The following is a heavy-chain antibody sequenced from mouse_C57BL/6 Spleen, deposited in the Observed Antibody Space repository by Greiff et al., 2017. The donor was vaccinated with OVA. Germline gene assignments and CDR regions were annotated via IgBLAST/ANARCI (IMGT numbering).Heavy chain of an antibody. D-gene: IGHD2-4*01. CDR2: FYPGSGSI. J-gene: IGHJ2*01. V-gene: IGHV1-62-2*01. CDR1: GYTFTEYT. CDR3: ARHEEGIYYDYDYYFDY. Sequence: QVQLKQSGAELVKPGASVKLSCKASGYTFTEYTIHWVKQRSGQGLEWIGWFYPGSGSIKYNEKFKDKATLTADKSSSTVYMELSRLTSEDSAVYFCARHEEGIYYDYDYYFDYWGQGTTLTVSS.